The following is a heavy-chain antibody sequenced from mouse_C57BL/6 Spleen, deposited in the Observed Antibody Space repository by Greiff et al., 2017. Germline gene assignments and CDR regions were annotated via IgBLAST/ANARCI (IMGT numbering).Heavy chain of an antibody. J-gene: IGHJ3*01. D-gene: IGHD3-2*02. CDR2: IYPGSGNT. CDR3: ARGGDSSGYWFAY. CDR1: GYSFTSYY. Sequence: VQLQQSGPELVKPGASVKISCKASGYSFTSYYIHWVKQRPGQGLEWIGWIYPGSGNTKYNEKFKGKATLTADTSSSTAYMQLSSLTSEDSAVYYCARGGDSSGYWFAYWGQGTLVTVAA. V-gene: IGHV1-66*01.